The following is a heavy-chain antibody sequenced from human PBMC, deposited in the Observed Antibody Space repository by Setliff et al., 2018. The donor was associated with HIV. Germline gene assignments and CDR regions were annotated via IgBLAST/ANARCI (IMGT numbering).Heavy chain of an antibody. CDR2: ISAYNGNT. V-gene: IGHV1-18*01. CDR3: ARDPYSSSWNRIDAVDI. Sequence: ASVKVSCKASGYTFTSYGISWVRQAPGQGLEWMGWISAYNGNTNYAQKLQGRVTMTTDTYTSTAYIELRSLRSDDTAVYYCARDPYSSSWNRIDAVDIWGQGTMVTV. D-gene: IGHD6-13*01. J-gene: IGHJ3*02. CDR1: GYTFTSYG.